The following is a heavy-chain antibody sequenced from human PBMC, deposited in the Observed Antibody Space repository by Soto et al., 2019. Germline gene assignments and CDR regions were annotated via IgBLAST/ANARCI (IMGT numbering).Heavy chain of an antibody. V-gene: IGHV4-30-4*01. D-gene: IGHD2-2*01. J-gene: IGHJ4*02. Sequence: PSETLSLTCTVSGGSIRSDDYYWTWIRQPPGKGLEWIGYIYHIGRSDYNPSLRSRVTVSMDTSKNQFSLKLTSVSAPDTAVYYCARDRTSSPDYFDAWGQETRVTASS. CDR2: IYHIGRS. CDR1: GGSIRSDDYY. CDR3: ARDRTSSPDYFDA.